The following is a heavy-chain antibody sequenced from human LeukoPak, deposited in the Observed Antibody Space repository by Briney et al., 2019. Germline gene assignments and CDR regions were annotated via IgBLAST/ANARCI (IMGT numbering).Heavy chain of an antibody. Sequence: GGSLRLSCAASGFTISSYGMHWVRQAPGKGLEWVAVISYDGSNKYYADSVKGRFTISRDNSKNTLYLQMNSLRAEDTAVYYCALNSGSGSYYYFDYWGQGTLVTVSS. J-gene: IGHJ4*02. V-gene: IGHV3-30*03. CDR2: ISYDGSNK. CDR1: GFTISSYG. D-gene: IGHD1-26*01. CDR3: ALNSGSGSYYYFDY.